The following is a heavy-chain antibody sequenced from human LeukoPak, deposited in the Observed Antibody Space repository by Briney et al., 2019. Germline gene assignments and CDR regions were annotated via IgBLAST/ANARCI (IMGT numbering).Heavy chain of an antibody. J-gene: IGHJ4*02. CDR2: ISSNGGST. D-gene: IGHD1-26*01. V-gene: IGHV3-64*01. CDR1: GGTFSSYA. CDR3: ARDGLGATTAYDY. Sequence: ASVKVSCKASGGTFSSYAMHWVRQAPGKGLEYVSAISSNGGSTYYANSVKGRFTISRDNSKNTLYLQMGSLRAEDMAVYYCARDGLGATTAYDYWGQGTLVTVSS.